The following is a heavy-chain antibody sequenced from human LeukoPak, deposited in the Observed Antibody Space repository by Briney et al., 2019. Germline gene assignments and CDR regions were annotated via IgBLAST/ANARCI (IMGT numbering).Heavy chain of an antibody. CDR2: IYYSGST. D-gene: IGHD6-19*01. V-gene: IGHV4-39*07. CDR3: AREQRSSGWYLGYYYYYMDV. CDR1: GGSISSSSYY. J-gene: IGHJ6*03. Sequence: SETLSLTCTVSGGSISSSSYYWGWIRQPPGKGLEWIGSIYYSGSTYYNPSLKSRVTISVDTSKNQFSLKLSSVTAADTAVYYCAREQRSSGWYLGYYYYYMDVWGKGTTVTISS.